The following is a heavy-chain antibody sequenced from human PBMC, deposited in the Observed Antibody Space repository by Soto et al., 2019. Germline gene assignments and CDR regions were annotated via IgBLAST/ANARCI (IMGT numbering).Heavy chain of an antibody. CDR1: GGSVIISDYY. V-gene: IGHV4-61*08. D-gene: IGHD6-6*01. Sequence: PSETLSLTCTVSGGSVIISDYYWTWIRQPPGKELEWIGYIYHTGSKNYNPSLKSRVTISVDKSKNQFWVKLSSVTAGETSVYYCAGERIEARYYYNGLDVWGQGNTVTVSS. CDR2: IYHTGSK. CDR3: AGERIEARYYYNGLDV. J-gene: IGHJ6*02.